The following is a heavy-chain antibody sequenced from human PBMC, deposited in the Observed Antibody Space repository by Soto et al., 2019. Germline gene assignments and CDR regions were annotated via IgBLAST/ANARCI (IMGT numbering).Heavy chain of an antibody. V-gene: IGHV1-46*01. Sequence: ASVQVSGKASGSPFSSYYRHWVRQTPGQGLECVGIINPSGGSRSSAQKFQSRVTMTRDTSTSTVYMELSSLRSEDTAVYYCARSGPHYDCCGYYSSQSSDIWGQGTMVTAS. CDR1: GSPFSSYY. J-gene: IGHJ3*02. CDR3: ARSGPHYDCCGYYSSQSSDI. CDR2: INPSGGSR. D-gene: IGHD3-22*01.